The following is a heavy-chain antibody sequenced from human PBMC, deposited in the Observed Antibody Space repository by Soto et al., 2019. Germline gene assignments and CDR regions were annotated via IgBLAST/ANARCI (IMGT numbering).Heavy chain of an antibody. V-gene: IGHV3-66*01. CDR3: ARGLFDGSTYYSVYFDF. D-gene: IGHD3-22*01. CDR1: GFTVSTNY. CDR2: IYSGGST. Sequence: GGFLRLSCAASGFTVSTNYMSWVRQAPGRGLEWVSVIYSGGSTYYADSVKGRFTISRDNSKNTVYLQMNSLRAEDTAVYYCARGLFDGSTYYSVYFDFWGRGTLVTVSS. J-gene: IGHJ4*02.